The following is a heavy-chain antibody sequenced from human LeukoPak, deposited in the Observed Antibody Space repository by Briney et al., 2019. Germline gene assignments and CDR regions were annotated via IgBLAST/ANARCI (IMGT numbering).Heavy chain of an antibody. V-gene: IGHV4-59*01. J-gene: IGHJ5*02. D-gene: IGHD1-1*01. CDR3: ARAMRWTSDPVELGWFDR. CDR1: GDSFSDYY. Sequence: SETLSLACNFSGDSFSDYYWTWIRRPPGGRLEWMGHVYFRGTTKYNPSLKNRVSISVDTSKNQVYLTLSSVTPADTAVYYCARAMRWTSDPVELGWFDRWGQGTRVIVSS. CDR2: VYFRGTT.